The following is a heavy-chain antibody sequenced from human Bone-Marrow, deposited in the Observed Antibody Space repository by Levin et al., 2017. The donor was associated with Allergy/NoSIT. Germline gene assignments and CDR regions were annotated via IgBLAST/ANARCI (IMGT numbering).Heavy chain of an antibody. J-gene: IGHJ6*03. Sequence: GESLKISCRGSGYNFTTFWINWVRQMPGQGLEWMGRIDPTDSYTNYNPSFHGHVTISADKSISTAYLQWSSLKASDTAMYYCATVPPTVGYFYYYMDVWGKGTTVTVSS. CDR3: ATVPPTVGYFYYYMDV. CDR1: GYNFTTFW. D-gene: IGHD1-26*01. CDR2: IDPTDSYT. V-gene: IGHV5-10-1*01.